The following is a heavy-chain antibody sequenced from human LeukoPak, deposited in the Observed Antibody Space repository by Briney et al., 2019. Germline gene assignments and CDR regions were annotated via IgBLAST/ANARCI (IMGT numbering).Heavy chain of an antibody. J-gene: IGHJ4*02. V-gene: IGHV3-48*02. CDR1: GFSFTGNN. CDR3: VTDCPVW. D-gene: IGHD3-16*01. Sequence: GGSLRLSCVVSGFSFTGNNMHWMRHAAGKGPEWLSFISSSGTTIRYADSVRDRFFISRDNAKNSLYLQMSSLRDEDTALSYCVTDCPVWWGQGTLVTVSS. CDR2: ISSSGTTI.